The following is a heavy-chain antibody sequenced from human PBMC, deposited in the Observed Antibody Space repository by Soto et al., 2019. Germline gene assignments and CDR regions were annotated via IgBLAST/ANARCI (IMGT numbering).Heavy chain of an antibody. CDR3: SRGTLEYIYTSRSCYGLDV. CDR2: MSYSGST. J-gene: IGHJ6*02. CDR1: GVSISSAAFY. Sequence: QVRLQESGPGLVNPSQTLSLTCSVSGVSISSAAFYWSWIRQPPGKSLEWLGDMSYSGSTYYHPSIRIRITMSLDTTKNHFSLTMTSVPAADTAVYFCSRGTLEYIYTSRSCYGLDVWGQVTAVSISS. V-gene: IGHV4-30-4*01. D-gene: IGHD6-6*01.